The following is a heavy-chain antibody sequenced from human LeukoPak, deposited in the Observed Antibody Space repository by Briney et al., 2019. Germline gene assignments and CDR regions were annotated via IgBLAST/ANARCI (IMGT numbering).Heavy chain of an antibody. CDR1: GFIFSHYG. CDR2: IWSDGSNR. CDR3: ARDAQRGFDYSNSLKY. Sequence: GGSLRLSCVASGFIFSHYGMHWVRQAPGRGLEWVAVIWSDGSNRFYAGSVKGRFTISRDNSQNTVFLQMNSLRAEDTAMYYCARDAQRGFDYSNSLKYWGHGTLVTVSS. V-gene: IGHV3-33*01. J-gene: IGHJ4*01. D-gene: IGHD4-11*01.